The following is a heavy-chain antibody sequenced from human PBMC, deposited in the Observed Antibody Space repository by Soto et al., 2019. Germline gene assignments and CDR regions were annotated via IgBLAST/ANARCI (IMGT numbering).Heavy chain of an antibody. CDR2: ISAYNGNT. Sequence: ASVKVSCKASGYTFTSYGISWVRQAPGQGLEWMGWISAYNGNTNYAQKLQGRVTMTTDTSTSTAYMELRSLRSDDTAVYYCGSRISSGYFDDDAFDIWGQGTMVTVSS. CDR1: GYTFTSYG. CDR3: GSRISSGYFDDDAFDI. D-gene: IGHD3-22*01. J-gene: IGHJ3*02. V-gene: IGHV1-18*01.